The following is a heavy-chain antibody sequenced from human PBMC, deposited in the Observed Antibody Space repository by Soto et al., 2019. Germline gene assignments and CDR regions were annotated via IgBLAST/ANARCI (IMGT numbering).Heavy chain of an antibody. Sequence: ASETLSLTCTVSGDSISTFYWGWIRQPPGKGLEWIGYIYYTGSTNYNPSLKSRVTMSVDTSKKQFSLKLTSVAAADTAVYYCARQRGNYFDYWGQGSLVTVSS. V-gene: IGHV4-59*01. CDR3: ARQRGNYFDY. CDR1: GDSISTFY. D-gene: IGHD3-10*01. J-gene: IGHJ4*02. CDR2: IYYTGST.